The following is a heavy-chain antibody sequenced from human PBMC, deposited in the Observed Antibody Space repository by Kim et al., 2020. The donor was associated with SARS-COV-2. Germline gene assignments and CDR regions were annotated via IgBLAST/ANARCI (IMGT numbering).Heavy chain of an antibody. Sequence: SETLSLTCTVSGGSISSYYWSWIRQPPGKGLEWIGYIYYSGSTNYNPSLKSRVTISVDTSKNQFSLKLSSVTAADTAVYYCARAPTTERYLWGPWGQGTLVTVSS. CDR3: ARAPTTERYLWGP. V-gene: IGHV4-59*01. CDR2: IYYSGST. CDR1: GGSISSYY. J-gene: IGHJ5*02. D-gene: IGHD3-16*01.